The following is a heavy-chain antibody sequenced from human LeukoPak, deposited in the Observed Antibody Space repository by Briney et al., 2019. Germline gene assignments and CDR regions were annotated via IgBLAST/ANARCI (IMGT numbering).Heavy chain of an antibody. CDR1: GFTFSSYA. CDR2: ISGSGGNT. V-gene: IGHV3-23*01. CDR3: AKVAPAQAGNYYVGDY. J-gene: IGHJ4*02. D-gene: IGHD3-10*01. Sequence: PGGSLRLSCAASGFTFSSYAMSWVRQAPGKGLEWVSAISGSGGNTYYADSVKGRFTISRDNSKNTLCLQMNSLIAEDTGVYYCAKVAPAQAGNYYVGDYWGQGTRVTVSS.